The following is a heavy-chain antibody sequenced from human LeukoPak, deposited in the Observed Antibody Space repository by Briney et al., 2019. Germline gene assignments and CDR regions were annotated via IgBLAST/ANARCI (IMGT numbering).Heavy chain of an antibody. V-gene: IGHV4-30-4*01. CDR1: GGSISSGDYY. J-gene: IGHJ4*02. Sequence: SQTLSLTCTVSGGSISSGDYYWSWIRQPPGKGLEWIGYIYYSGSTYYNPSLKSRVNISVDTSKNQFSLKLTSVTAADTAVYYCALIPYCTTITCYYFDYWGQGTLVTVSS. CDR2: IYYSGST. D-gene: IGHD2-8*01. CDR3: ALIPYCTTITCYYFDY.